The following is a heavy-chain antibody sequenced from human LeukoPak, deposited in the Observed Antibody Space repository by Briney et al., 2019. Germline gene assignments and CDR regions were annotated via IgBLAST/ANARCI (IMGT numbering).Heavy chain of an antibody. CDR2: IVVGSGNT. J-gene: IGHJ5*02. CDR1: GFTFTSSA. V-gene: IGHV1-58*02. Sequence: SVKVSCKASGFTFTSSAMQWVRQARGQRLEWIGWIVVGSGNTNYAQKFQERVTITRDMSTSTAYMELSSLRSEDTAVYYGAAVFPSGSYSSWFDPWGQGTLVTVSS. CDR3: AAVFPSGSYSSWFDP. D-gene: IGHD1-26*01.